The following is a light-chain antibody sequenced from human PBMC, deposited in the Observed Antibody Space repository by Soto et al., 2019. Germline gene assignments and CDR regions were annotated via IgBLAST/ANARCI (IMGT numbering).Light chain of an antibody. CDR2: GAS. CDR3: QHYNNWPKT. CDR1: QSVSRN. Sequence: EIVMTQSPATLSVSPGERATLSCRASQSVSRNLAWYQQKPGQAPRLLIYGASTRATDIPARFSGSGSGTEFTLTISSLQSEDFAVYHCQHYNNWPKTFGHGTKVEIK. V-gene: IGKV3-15*01. J-gene: IGKJ1*01.